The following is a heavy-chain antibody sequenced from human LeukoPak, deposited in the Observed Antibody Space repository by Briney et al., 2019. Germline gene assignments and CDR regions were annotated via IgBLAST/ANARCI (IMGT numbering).Heavy chain of an antibody. CDR2: IKQDGSEK. CDR1: GFTFNNHW. V-gene: IGHV3-7*03. J-gene: IGHJ6*02. Sequence: GGSLRLSCAASGFTFNNHWMCWVRQAPGKGLEWVANIKQDGSEKFYVDSVKGRFTISRDNAKNSLYLQMNSLRAEDTAVYYCARDHPAAYGMDVWGQGTTVTASS. CDR3: ARDHPAAYGMDV.